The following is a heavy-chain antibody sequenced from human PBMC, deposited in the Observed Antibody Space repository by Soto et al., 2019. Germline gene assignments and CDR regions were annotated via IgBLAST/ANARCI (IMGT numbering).Heavy chain of an antibody. D-gene: IGHD3-3*01. CDR1: GGSFSGHF. V-gene: IGHV4-34*01. Sequence: SETLSLTCVVSGGSFSGHFWSWIRQPPGKGLEWIGEINHSGSTNYNPSLNSRVTISVDTSKNQFSLRLSSVTAADTAVYYCAGWAVGIMIFGVPKDYRCQAALVTVSS. J-gene: IGHJ4*02. CDR3: AGWAVGIMIFGVPKDY. CDR2: INHSGST.